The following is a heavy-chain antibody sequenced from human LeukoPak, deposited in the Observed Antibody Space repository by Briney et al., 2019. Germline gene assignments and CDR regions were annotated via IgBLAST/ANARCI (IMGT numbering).Heavy chain of an antibody. J-gene: IGHJ4*02. CDR2: IHYSGST. V-gene: IGHV4-59*08. Sequence: SETLSLTCTVSGGSISSYYWSWIRQPPGKGLEWIGDIHYSGSTNYNPSLKSRVTISVDTSKNQFSLKLSSVTAADTAVYYCARLNSLTAVDTAMAILDYWGQGTLVTVSS. CDR3: ARLNSLTAVDTAMAILDY. CDR1: GGSISSYY. D-gene: IGHD5-18*01.